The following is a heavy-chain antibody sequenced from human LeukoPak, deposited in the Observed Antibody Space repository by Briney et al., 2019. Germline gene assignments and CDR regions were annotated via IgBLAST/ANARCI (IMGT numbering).Heavy chain of an antibody. V-gene: IGHV3-53*01. CDR3: ARIPIVLITSGGY. J-gene: IGHJ4*02. CDR1: GFTVSSNY. D-gene: IGHD3-22*01. Sequence: GGSLRLSCAASGFTVSSNYMTWVRLAPGKGLEWLSVIYSDGSTYYADSVKGRFTISRDNSKNTLYLQMDSLRAEDTAVYYCARIPIVLITSGGYWGQGTLVTVSS. CDR2: IYSDGST.